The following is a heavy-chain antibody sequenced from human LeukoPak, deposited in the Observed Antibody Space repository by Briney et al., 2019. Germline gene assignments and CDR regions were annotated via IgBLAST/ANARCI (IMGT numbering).Heavy chain of an antibody. D-gene: IGHD3-10*01. CDR2: INHSGST. CDR3: ARRHILWFGGVYGMDV. V-gene: IGHV4-34*01. CDR1: GGSFSGYY. J-gene: IGHJ6*02. Sequence: SETLSLTCAVYGGSFSGYYWSWIRQPPGKGLEWIGEINHSGSTNYNPSLKSRVTISVDTSKNQFSLKLSSVTAADTAVYYCARRHILWFGGVYGMDVWGQGTTVTIS.